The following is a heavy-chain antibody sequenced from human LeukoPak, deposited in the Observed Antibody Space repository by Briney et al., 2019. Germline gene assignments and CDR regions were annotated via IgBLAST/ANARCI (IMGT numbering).Heavy chain of an antibody. Sequence: PGGSLRLSCAASGFTFSNYGMNWVRQAPGKGLEWVSGITGNGGSTYYADSVRGRFTISRDNSKNTVYLQMNSLRAEDTAVYYCARDRRDYYGSGSPYGAFDIWGQGTMVTVSS. CDR2: ITGNGGST. V-gene: IGHV3-23*01. J-gene: IGHJ3*02. CDR3: ARDRRDYYGSGSPYGAFDI. CDR1: GFTFSNYG. D-gene: IGHD3-10*01.